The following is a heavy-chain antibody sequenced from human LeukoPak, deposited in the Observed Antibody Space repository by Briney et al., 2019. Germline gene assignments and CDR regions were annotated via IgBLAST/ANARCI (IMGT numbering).Heavy chain of an antibody. D-gene: IGHD1-26*01. CDR3: ASAPLGSTRP. Sequence: KTGGSLRLSCAASGFTFSNYNMNWVRQAPGKGLEWVSSISGSSSSINYADSLKGRFTISRDNAKNSVYLQMNSLRAEDTAVYYCASAPLGSTRPWGQGTLVTVSS. V-gene: IGHV3-21*01. J-gene: IGHJ5*02. CDR2: ISGSSSSI. CDR1: GFTFSNYN.